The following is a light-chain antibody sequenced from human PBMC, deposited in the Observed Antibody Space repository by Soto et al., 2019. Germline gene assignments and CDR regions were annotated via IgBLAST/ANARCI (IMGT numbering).Light chain of an antibody. J-gene: IGKJ1*01. CDR1: QSVSSN. CDR3: QQYNNWRT. CDR2: GAF. Sequence: EIGLTQSPGTLSLSPGERATLSCRASQSVSSNYLAWYQQKPGQAPRLLIYGAFSRATGIPARFSGSGSGTEFTPTISSLQSEDFAVYYCQQYNNWRTFGQGTKVDIK. V-gene: IGKV3-15*01.